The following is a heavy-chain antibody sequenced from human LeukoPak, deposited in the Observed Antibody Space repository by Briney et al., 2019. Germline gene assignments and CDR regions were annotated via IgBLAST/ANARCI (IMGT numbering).Heavy chain of an antibody. D-gene: IGHD3-16*02. Sequence: ASVKVSCKASGYTFTSYDINWVRQATGQGLEWMGWMNPNSGNTGYAQKFQGRVTMTRNTSISTAYMELSSLRSEDTAVYYCAGGPLAMITFGGVIVTTSWFDPWGQGTLVTVSS. CDR3: AGGPLAMITFGGVIVTTSWFDP. V-gene: IGHV1-8*01. CDR2: MNPNSGNT. J-gene: IGHJ5*02. CDR1: GYTFTSYD.